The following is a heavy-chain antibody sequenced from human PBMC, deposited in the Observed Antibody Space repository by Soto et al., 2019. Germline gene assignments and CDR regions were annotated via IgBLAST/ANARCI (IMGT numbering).Heavy chain of an antibody. V-gene: IGHV4-34*01. J-gene: IGHJ3*02. D-gene: IGHD6-19*01. CDR2: INHSGST. CDR3: ARGPPIAVAGTGDDAFDI. CDR1: GGSFSGYY. Sequence: QVQLQQWGAGLLKPSETLSLTCAVYGGSFSGYYWSWIRQPPGKGLEWIGEINHSGSTNYNPSLKSRVTISVDTSKNQFSLKLSSVTAADTAVYYCARGPPIAVAGTGDDAFDIWGQGTMVTVSS.